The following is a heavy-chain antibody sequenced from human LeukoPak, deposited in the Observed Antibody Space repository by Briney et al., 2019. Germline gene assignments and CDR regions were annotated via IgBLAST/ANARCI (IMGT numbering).Heavy chain of an antibody. CDR2: ISYDGSNK. J-gene: IGHJ4*02. CDR3: AKDYVWGSYRYWGVFDY. CDR1: GFTFSSYG. V-gene: IGHV3-30*18. D-gene: IGHD3-16*02. Sequence: GGSLRLSCAASGFTFSSYGMHWVRQAPGKGLEWVAVISYDGSNKYYADSVKGRFTISRGNSKNTLYLQMNSLRAEDTAVYYCAKDYVWGSYRYWGVFDYWGQGTLVTVSS.